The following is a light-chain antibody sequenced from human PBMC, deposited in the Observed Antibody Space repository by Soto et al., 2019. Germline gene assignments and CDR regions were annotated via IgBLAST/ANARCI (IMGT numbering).Light chain of an antibody. CDR3: QHFGNSLWT. J-gene: IGKJ1*01. Sequence: EIVLTQSPGTLSLSPGERATLSCRASQSVASRNLAWYQQKSGQAPRLLIYGASSRAIHTPDRFSGSGSGTHFTLTISGLEPEDFAVYYCQHFGNSLWTFGQGTKVEI. CDR1: QSVASRN. CDR2: GAS. V-gene: IGKV3-20*01.